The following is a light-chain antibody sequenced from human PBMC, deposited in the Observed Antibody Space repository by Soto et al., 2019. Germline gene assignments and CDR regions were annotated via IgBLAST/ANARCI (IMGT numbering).Light chain of an antibody. CDR3: QQYNKYAGM. Sequence: DIQMTQSPSTLSASVGDRVTITCRASLSISSWLAWYQQKPGKAPNLLIYKASILQSGVPSKYSGSGSGTELTLPISSLQPEDFATYYCQQYNKYAGMFGQGTKVQIK. CDR1: LSISSW. CDR2: KAS. J-gene: IGKJ1*01. V-gene: IGKV1-5*03.